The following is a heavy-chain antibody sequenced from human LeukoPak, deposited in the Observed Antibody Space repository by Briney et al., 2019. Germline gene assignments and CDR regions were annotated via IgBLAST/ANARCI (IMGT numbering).Heavy chain of an antibody. CDR1: GGSISSGDYS. CDR2: IYYSGST. J-gene: IGHJ4*02. D-gene: IGHD3-22*01. Sequence: SETLSLTCTVSGGSISSGDYSWSWIRQPPGKCLGWIGYIYYSGSTNYNPSLKSRVTISVDTSKNQFSLKLSSVTAADTAVYYCARGNYYYDSFDYWGQGTLVTVSS. V-gene: IGHV4-30-4*01. CDR3: ARGNYYYDSFDY.